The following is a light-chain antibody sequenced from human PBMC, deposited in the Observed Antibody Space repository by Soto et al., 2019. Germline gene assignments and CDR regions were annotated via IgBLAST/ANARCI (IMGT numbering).Light chain of an antibody. CDR2: YDS. CDR1: NIGSKS. CDR3: QVWDSSSDRDVV. Sequence: SYELTQPPSVSVAPGKTARITWGGNNIGSKSVHWYQQKPGQAPVLVIYYDSDRPSGIPERFSGSNAGNTATLTISRVEAGDEADYYCQVWDSSSDRDVVVGGGTKLTVL. V-gene: IGLV3-21*04. J-gene: IGLJ2*01.